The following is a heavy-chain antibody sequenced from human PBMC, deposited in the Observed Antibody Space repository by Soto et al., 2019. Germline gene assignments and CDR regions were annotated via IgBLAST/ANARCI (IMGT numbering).Heavy chain of an antibody. CDR3: TVVVAATTYSHGGYYFDY. CDR1: GGTFSSYT. Sequence: QVQLVQSGAEVKKPGSSVKVSCKASGGTFSSYTISWVRQAPGQGLEWMGRIIPILGIANYAQKFQGRVTITADKSTSTAYMELSSLRSEDTAVYYCTVVVAATTYSHGGYYFDYWGQGTLVTVSS. CDR2: IIPILGIA. J-gene: IGHJ4*02. D-gene: IGHD2-15*01. V-gene: IGHV1-69*02.